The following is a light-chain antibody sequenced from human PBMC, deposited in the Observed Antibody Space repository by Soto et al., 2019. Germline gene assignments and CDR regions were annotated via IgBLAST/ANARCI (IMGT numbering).Light chain of an antibody. V-gene: IGLV2-14*01. CDR2: DVS. J-gene: IGLJ1*01. CDR3: SSYTSSSTLLYV. Sequence: QSALTQPASVSGSPGQSITISCTGTSSDGGGYNYVSWYQQHPGKAHKLMIYDVSNRPSGVSNRFSGSKSGNTASLTISGLQAEDEADYYCSSYTSSSTLLYVFGTGTKLTVL. CDR1: SSDGGGYNY.